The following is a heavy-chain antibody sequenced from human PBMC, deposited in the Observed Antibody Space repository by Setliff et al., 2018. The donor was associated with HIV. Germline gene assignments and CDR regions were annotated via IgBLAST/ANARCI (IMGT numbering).Heavy chain of an antibody. J-gene: IGHJ5*02. D-gene: IGHD3-10*01. CDR3: ARVKSIKTTLVRLWPRFDL. CDR1: TESLTRYD. V-gene: IGHV4-34*01. CDR2: IDDSGSI. Sequence: PSETLSLTCAVYTESLTRYDWAWIRQSPEKGLGWIGEIDDSGSIIYNPSLQSRVTMSVDTSKNQFSLKVRSLTAADTGLYYCARVKSIKTTLVRLWPRFDLWGQGTQVTVPQ.